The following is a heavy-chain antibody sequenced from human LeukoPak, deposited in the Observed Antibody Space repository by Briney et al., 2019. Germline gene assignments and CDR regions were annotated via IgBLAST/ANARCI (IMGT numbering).Heavy chain of an antibody. CDR2: INPNSGGT. CDR3: ARVSTTADFDY. Sequence: ASVKVSCKASGYTFTGYYMHWVREAPGQGLEWMGWINPNSGGTNYAQKFQGRVTMTRDTSISTAYMELSRLRSDDSAVYYCARVSTTADFDYWGQGTLVTVSS. CDR1: GYTFTGYY. J-gene: IGHJ4*02. V-gene: IGHV1-2*02. D-gene: IGHD4-17*01.